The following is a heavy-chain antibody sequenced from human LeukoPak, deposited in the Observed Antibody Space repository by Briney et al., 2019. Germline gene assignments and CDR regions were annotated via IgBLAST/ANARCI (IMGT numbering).Heavy chain of an antibody. Sequence: SETLSLTCTVSGVSISSYYWSWIRQPPGKGLEWIGYIYYSGSTNYNPSLKSRVTISVDTPKNQFSLKLSSVTAADTAVYYCAREFGGVDCSGGSCYDWFDPWGQGTLVTVSS. V-gene: IGHV4-59*01. J-gene: IGHJ5*02. CDR2: IYYSGST. D-gene: IGHD2-15*01. CDR1: GVSISSYY. CDR3: AREFGGVDCSGGSCYDWFDP.